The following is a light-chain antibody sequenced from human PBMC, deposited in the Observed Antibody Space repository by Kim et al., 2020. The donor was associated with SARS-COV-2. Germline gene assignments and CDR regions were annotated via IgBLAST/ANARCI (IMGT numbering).Light chain of an antibody. Sequence: AVRLTQSPSTVSASTGERVTITCRANEGITTYLAWYQQKPGEAPKLLIFGSSVLHTGVPRRFAGSGAGTDFSLTINSMHSEDFATYYCQQYYSYPLTFGGGTKVDIK. CDR2: GSS. V-gene: IGKV1-8*01. CDR3: QQYYSYPLT. J-gene: IGKJ4*01. CDR1: EGITTY.